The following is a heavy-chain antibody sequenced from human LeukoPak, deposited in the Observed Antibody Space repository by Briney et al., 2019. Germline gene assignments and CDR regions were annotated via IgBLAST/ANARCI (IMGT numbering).Heavy chain of an antibody. J-gene: IGHJ5*02. D-gene: IGHD6-19*01. CDR2: VSAYNGNT. CDR3: AISSGWPSVWFDP. Sequence: GASVKVSCMASGYTFTSYGIRWVRQAPGHGLEWVGWVSAYNGNTNYAQKLQGRVTMTTDTSTSTAYMELRSLRSDDTAVYYCAISSGWPSVWFDPWGQGTLVTVSS. CDR1: GYTFTSYG. V-gene: IGHV1-18*01.